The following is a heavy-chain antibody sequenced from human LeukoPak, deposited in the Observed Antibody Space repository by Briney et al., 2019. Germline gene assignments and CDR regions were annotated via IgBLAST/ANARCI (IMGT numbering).Heavy chain of an antibody. CDR2: ISAYNGNT. Sequence: ASVKVSCKASGYTFTSYGISWVRQAPGQGLEWMGWISAYNGNTNYAQKLQGRVTMTTDTSTRTAYMELRSLRSDDTAVYYCARQGGGIATLLSWFDPWGQGTLVTVSS. CDR3: ARQGGGIATLLSWFDP. V-gene: IGHV1-18*01. CDR1: GYTFTSYG. J-gene: IGHJ5*02. D-gene: IGHD3-16*01.